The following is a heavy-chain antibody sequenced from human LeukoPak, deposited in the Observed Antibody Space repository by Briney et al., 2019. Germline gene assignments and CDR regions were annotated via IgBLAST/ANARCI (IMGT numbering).Heavy chain of an antibody. D-gene: IGHD1-14*01. CDR3: VRDLNRYGLDS. V-gene: IGHV3-53*01. J-gene: IGHJ4*02. CDR1: GFSVETNY. CDR2: IYSGGTT. Sequence: GGSLRLSCTASGFSVETNYMTWVRRAPGKGLEWVSTIYSGGTTYYADSVKGRFTISRDNSQNTLFLQLNSLTDEDTAIYYCVRDLNRYGLDSWGQGTRVTVSS.